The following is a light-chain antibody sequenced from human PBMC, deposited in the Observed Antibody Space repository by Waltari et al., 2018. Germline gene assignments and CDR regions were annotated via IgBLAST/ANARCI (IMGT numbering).Light chain of an antibody. Sequence: IVLTQSPDTLSLSPGERAALSCRASQSVSSSYLAWYQHKPGQAPRLLIHGTSSRATGVPDRFSGSGSGTDFTLTISGLEPEDFAVYYCQQYGRTFGQGTKVEVK. CDR3: QQYGRT. V-gene: IGKV3-20*01. CDR2: GTS. J-gene: IGKJ1*01. CDR1: QSVSSSY.